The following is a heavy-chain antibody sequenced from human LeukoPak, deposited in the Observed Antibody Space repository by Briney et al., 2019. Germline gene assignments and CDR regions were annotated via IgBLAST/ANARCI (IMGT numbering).Heavy chain of an antibody. D-gene: IGHD4-17*01. Sequence: ASVKVSCKASGYNFSTYGISWVRQAPGQGLEWLGWISGYNSNAHYAQKVQGRVTMTTDSSTNTAYLELRSLKFDDTAVYYCARDFGSGDYGGLDPWGQGTLVTVSS. CDR2: ISGYNSNA. J-gene: IGHJ5*02. CDR1: GYNFSTYG. V-gene: IGHV1-18*01. CDR3: ARDFGSGDYGGLDP.